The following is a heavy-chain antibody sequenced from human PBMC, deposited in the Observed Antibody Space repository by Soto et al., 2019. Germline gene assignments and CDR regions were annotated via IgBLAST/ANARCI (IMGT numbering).Heavy chain of an antibody. CDR3: ARGAKMTTVITPWFDP. Sequence: QVQLQESGPGLVKPSQTLSLTCTVSGGSISSGGYYWSWIRQHPGKGLEWIGYIYYSGSTYYNPSLKRRVTISVDTSKNQFSLKLSSVTAADTAVYYCARGAKMTTVITPWFDPWGQGTLVTVSS. V-gene: IGHV4-31*03. CDR1: GGSISSGGYY. J-gene: IGHJ5*02. D-gene: IGHD4-17*01. CDR2: IYYSGST.